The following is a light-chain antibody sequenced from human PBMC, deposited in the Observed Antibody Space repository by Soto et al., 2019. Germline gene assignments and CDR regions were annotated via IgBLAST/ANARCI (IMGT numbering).Light chain of an antibody. CDR3: QKYNDAPRT. V-gene: IGKV1-27*01. CDR1: QGISND. CDR2: AAS. Sequence: DIQMTQSPCSLSASLGHTVTITCRASQGISNDLAWYQQKPGQVPNLLIYAASTLQSGVPSRFSGRGSVTDFTLTISSLRPEDVATYYCQKYNDAPRTFGEGTKVEI. J-gene: IGKJ1*01.